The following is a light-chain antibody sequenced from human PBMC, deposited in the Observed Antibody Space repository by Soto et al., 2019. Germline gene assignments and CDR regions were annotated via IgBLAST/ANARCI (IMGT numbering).Light chain of an antibody. CDR1: TSDVGGFNY. J-gene: IGLJ1*01. CDR3: CSYAGSNNYYL. CDR2: EVS. Sequence: QSALAQPASVSGSPGQSITISCTGTTSDVGGFNYVSWYQQHPSKAPKLMIYEVSSRPSGVSNRFSGSKSGNTASLTISGLQAEDEADYYCCSYAGSNNYYLFGPGTKVTVL. V-gene: IGLV2-14*01.